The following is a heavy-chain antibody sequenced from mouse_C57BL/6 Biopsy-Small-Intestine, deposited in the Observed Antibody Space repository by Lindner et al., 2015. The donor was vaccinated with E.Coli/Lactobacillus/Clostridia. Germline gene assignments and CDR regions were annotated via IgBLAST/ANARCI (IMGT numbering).Heavy chain of an antibody. CDR2: ISSGSSTI. CDR1: GITFSDYG. Sequence: VQLQESGGGLVKPGGSLKLSCAASGITFSDYGMHWVRQAPEKGLEWVAYISSGSSTIYYADTVKGRFTISRDNAKKILFLQMTSLRSEDTAMYYCAREDYWGQGTSVTVSS. CDR3: AREDY. V-gene: IGHV5-17*01. J-gene: IGHJ4*01.